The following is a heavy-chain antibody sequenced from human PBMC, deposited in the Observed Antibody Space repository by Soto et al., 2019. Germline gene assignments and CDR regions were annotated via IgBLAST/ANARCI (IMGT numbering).Heavy chain of an antibody. V-gene: IGHV3-15*07. CDR3: TTSIAVGVYYYYGMDV. CDR2: IKSKTDGGTT. J-gene: IGHJ6*02. D-gene: IGHD6-19*01. CDR1: GFTFSNAW. Sequence: GGSLRLSCAASGFTFSNAWMNWVRQAPGKGLEWVGRIKSKTDGGTTDYAAPVKGRFTISRDDSKNTLYLQMNSLKTEDTAVYYCTTSIAVGVYYYYGMDVWGQGTTVTVSS.